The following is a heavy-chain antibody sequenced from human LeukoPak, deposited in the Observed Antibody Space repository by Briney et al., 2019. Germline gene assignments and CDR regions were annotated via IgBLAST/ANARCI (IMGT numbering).Heavy chain of an antibody. CDR2: INYSGST. D-gene: IGHD4-17*01. J-gene: IGHJ1*01. CDR1: GGSISSGNYY. V-gene: IGHV4-39*07. Sequence: SETLSLTCTVYGGSISSGNYYWGWIRQPPVKGLEYIGSINYSGSTYYYPSLESRVTISVDTSMNQFSLKLSSVTAADTAVYYCARSRPPDFGDYVGFQHWGQGTLVTVSS. CDR3: ARSRPPDFGDYVGFQH.